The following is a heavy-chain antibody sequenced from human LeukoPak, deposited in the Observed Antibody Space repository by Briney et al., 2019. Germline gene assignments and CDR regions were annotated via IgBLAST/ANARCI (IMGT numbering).Heavy chain of an antibody. J-gene: IGHJ4*02. Sequence: ASVKVSCKASGYTFTSYYMHWVRQAPGQGLEWMGIINPSGSSTNYSQKFQGRFTMTRDKSTNPVYMELSSLRAEDTAVYYCARARSGFDYDFWSGYPYYFDYWGQGTLVTVSS. D-gene: IGHD3-3*01. CDR3: ARARSGFDYDFWSGYPYYFDY. CDR1: GYTFTSYY. V-gene: IGHV1-46*01. CDR2: INPSGSST.